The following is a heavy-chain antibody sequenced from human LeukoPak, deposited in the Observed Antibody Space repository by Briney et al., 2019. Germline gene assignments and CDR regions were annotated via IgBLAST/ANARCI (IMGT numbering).Heavy chain of an antibody. Sequence: ASVKVSCKASGYTFTNYYMHWVRQAPRQGLEWMGWINPSNGDTNYAQKFQGRVTLTRDTSISTAYMELNGLRSDDTAVYYCANLLAAASSYYYYMDVWGRGTTVAVSS. J-gene: IGHJ6*03. D-gene: IGHD2-8*02. CDR3: ANLLAAASSYYYYMDV. V-gene: IGHV1-2*02. CDR1: GYTFTNYY. CDR2: INPSNGDT.